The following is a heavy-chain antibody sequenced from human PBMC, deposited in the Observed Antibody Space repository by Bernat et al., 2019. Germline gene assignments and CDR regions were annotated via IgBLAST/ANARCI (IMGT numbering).Heavy chain of an antibody. CDR2: IWYDGSNK. V-gene: IGHV3-33*01. Sequence: QVQLVESGGDVVQPGRSLRLSCAASGFTFSSYGMHWVRQAPGKGLEWVAVIWYDGSNKYYADSVKGRFTISRDNSKNTLYLQMNSLRAEDTAVYYCARGSAAMVTYYYYYYMDVWGKGTTVTVSS. CDR3: ARGSAAMVTYYYYYYMDV. D-gene: IGHD5-18*01. CDR1: GFTFSSYG. J-gene: IGHJ6*03.